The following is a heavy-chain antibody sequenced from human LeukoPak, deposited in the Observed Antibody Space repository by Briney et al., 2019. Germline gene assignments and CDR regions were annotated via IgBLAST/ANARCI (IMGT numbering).Heavy chain of an antibody. Sequence: ASVKVSCKVSGYTLTELSMHWVRQAPGKGLEWMGGFDPEDGETIYAQKFQGRVTMTEDTSTDTAYMELSSLRSEDTAVYYCATVGYCGGDCQGGFDLWGRGTLVTVSS. CDR1: GYTLTELS. J-gene: IGHJ2*01. CDR2: FDPEDGET. V-gene: IGHV1-24*01. CDR3: ATVGYCGGDCQGGFDL. D-gene: IGHD2-21*02.